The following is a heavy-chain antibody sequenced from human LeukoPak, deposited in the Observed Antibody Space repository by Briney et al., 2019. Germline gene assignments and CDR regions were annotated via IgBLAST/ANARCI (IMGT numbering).Heavy chain of an antibody. D-gene: IGHD2-2*01. Sequence: GGSLRLSCAASGFIFSSYWMSWVRQTPGKGLEWVANIKQDGSEKYYVDSVKGRFTMSRDNAKNTLYLQMNSLRAEDTAVYYCAREGRNYQLPGRWFDPWGQGTLVTVSS. CDR2: IKQDGSEK. CDR3: AREGRNYQLPGRWFDP. CDR1: GFIFSSYW. V-gene: IGHV3-7*01. J-gene: IGHJ5*02.